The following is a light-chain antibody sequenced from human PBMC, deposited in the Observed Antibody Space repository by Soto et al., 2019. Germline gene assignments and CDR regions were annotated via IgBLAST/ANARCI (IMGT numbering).Light chain of an antibody. CDR1: SSNIGSNT. CDR2: SNN. V-gene: IGLV1-44*01. Sequence: QSVLTQQPSASGTPGQRVTISCSGSSSNIGSNTVNWYQQLPGTAPKLLIYSNNQRPSGVPDRFSGSKSGTSASLAISGLQSEDEADYYCAAWDDSLNGRDWVFGGGTKLTVL. CDR3: AAWDDSLNGRDWV. J-gene: IGLJ3*02.